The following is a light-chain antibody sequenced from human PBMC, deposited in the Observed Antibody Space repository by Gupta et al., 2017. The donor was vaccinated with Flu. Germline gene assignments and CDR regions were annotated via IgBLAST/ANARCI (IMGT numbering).Light chain of an antibody. J-gene: IGLJ1*01. CDR3: SSYTSTNTFYV. CDR1: SSDVGRSNS. Sequence: QSALAQPASRSGSPGQSITIPCHGTSSDVGRSNSVSWYQQHPGKAPKLIIYDVTNRPSGVSSRFSGSKSGNTAPLTISGLEAEDESDYFCSSYTSTNTFYVFGTGTKVTVL. CDR2: DVT. V-gene: IGLV2-14*03.